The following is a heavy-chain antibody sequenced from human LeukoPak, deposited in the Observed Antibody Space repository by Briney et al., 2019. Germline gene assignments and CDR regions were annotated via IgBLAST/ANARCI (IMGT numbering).Heavy chain of an antibody. CDR1: GGSFNTNLYY. Sequence: PSETLSLTCTVFGGSFNTNLYYWAWFRQPPGKGLEWIGSLYYDGRTYYNPSLESRLTIPVDTSNNQFSVKLTSVTATDTAVYCCARQRGKWDVNWFDPWGQGTLVTVSS. D-gene: IGHD1-26*01. CDR3: ARQRGKWDVNWFDP. CDR2: LYYDGRT. V-gene: IGHV4-39*01. J-gene: IGHJ5*02.